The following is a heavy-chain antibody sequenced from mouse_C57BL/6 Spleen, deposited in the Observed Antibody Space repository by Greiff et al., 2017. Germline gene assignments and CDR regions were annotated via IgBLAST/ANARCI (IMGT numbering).Heavy chain of an antibody. CDR2: ISDGGSYT. D-gene: IGHD1-2*01. J-gene: IGHJ4*01. CDR1: GFTFSSYA. V-gene: IGHV5-4*01. CDR3: ARDIITTVVDYYAMDY. Sequence: EVNVVESGGGLVKPGGSLKLSCAASGFTFSSYAMSWVRQTPEKRLEWVATISDGGSYTYYPDNVKGRFTISRDNAKNNLYLQMSHLKSEDTAMYYCARDIITTVVDYYAMDYWGQGTSVTVSS.